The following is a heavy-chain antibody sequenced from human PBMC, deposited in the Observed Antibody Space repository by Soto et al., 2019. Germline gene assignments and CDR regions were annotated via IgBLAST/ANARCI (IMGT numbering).Heavy chain of an antibody. CDR2: INAGNGNT. CDR3: ASDGGTGGDMEFGY. D-gene: IGHD2-15*01. J-gene: IGHJ4*02. V-gene: IGHV1-3*01. Sequence: VKVSCKASGYTFTSYAMHWVRQAPGQRLEWMGWINAGNGNTKYSQKFQGRVTITRDTSASTAYMELSSLRSEDTAVYYCASDGGTGGDMEFGYWGQGTLVTVSS. CDR1: GYTFTSYA.